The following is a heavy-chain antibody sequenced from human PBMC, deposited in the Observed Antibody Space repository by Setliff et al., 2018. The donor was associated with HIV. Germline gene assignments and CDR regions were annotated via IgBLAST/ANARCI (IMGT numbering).Heavy chain of an antibody. CDR3: ARDTAELLGLYYYYGMDV. V-gene: IGHV3-7*01. CDR1: GYTFSSYW. Sequence: LRLSCAASGYTFSSYWMAWVRQCPGKGLEWVANIQQHGSEIHYVASVEGRFTISRDNAKNSLYLQMNSLRAEDTAVYYCARDTAELLGLYYYYGMDVWGQGTTVTVSS. D-gene: IGHD1-26*01. CDR2: IQQHGSEI. J-gene: IGHJ6*02.